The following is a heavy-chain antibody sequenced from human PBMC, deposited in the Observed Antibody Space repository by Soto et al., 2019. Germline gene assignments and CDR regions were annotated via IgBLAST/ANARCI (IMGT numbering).Heavy chain of an antibody. J-gene: IGHJ5*02. CDR2: ISAYNGNT. Sequence: ASVKVSCKASGGTFSHFAINWVRQAPGQGLEWMGWISAYNGNTNYAQKLQGRVTMTTDTSTSTAYMELRSLRSDDTAVYYCARDRGSLKRNGWFDPWGQGTLVTVSS. V-gene: IGHV1-18*01. CDR1: GGTFSHFA. D-gene: IGHD1-26*01. CDR3: ARDRGSLKRNGWFDP.